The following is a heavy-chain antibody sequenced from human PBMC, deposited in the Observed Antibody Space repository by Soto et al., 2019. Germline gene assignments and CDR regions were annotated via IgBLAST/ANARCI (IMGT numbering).Heavy chain of an antibody. D-gene: IGHD4-17*01. V-gene: IGHV4-59*01. CDR3: AGSTVVAYFDY. CDR2: MSDSGST. Sequence: SETLSLTCIVSGGSISSYYWVWIRQPPGKGLEWIGSMSDSGSTNYNPSLKSRVTISVDKSKNQFSLNLSSVTAADVAVYYCAGSTVVAYFDYRGKGTLVT. CDR1: GGSISSYY. J-gene: IGHJ4*02.